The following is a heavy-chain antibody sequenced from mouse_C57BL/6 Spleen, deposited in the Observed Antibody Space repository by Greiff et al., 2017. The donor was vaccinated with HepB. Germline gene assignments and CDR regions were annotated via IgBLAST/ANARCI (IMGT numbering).Heavy chain of an antibody. D-gene: IGHD2-3*01. V-gene: IGHV7-3*01. CDR1: GFTFTDYY. CDR3: ARYLGWSDAMDY. Sequence: EVMLVESGGGLVQPGGSLSLSCAASGFTFTDYYMSWVRQPPGKALEWLGFIRNKANGYTTEYSASVKGRFTISRDNSQSILYLQMNALRAEDSATYYCARYLGWSDAMDYWGQGTSVTVSS. J-gene: IGHJ4*01. CDR2: IRNKANGYTT.